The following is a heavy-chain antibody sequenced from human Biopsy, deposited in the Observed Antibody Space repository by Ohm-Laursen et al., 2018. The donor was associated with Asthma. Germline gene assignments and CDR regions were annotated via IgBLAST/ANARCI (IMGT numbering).Heavy chain of an antibody. J-gene: IGHJ4*02. Sequence: SSVKVSCKFSGYSLTALSMHWVRQAPGQGLEWMGGHDHEEGGTENARRFQGRVTMTEDTSTDTAYMELSSLSSDDTAVYYCASDFPKDYVRYNFQFWGQGTLVTVSS. CDR1: GYSLTALS. V-gene: IGHV1-24*01. D-gene: IGHD4-17*01. CDR2: HDHEEGGT. CDR3: ASDFPKDYVRYNFQF.